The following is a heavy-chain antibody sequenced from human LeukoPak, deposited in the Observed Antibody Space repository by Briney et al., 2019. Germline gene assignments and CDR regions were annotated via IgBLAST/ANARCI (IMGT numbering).Heavy chain of an antibody. J-gene: IGHJ4*02. V-gene: IGHV1-8*01. CDR1: GYTFTTYD. CDR3: ARRNTAMVAGLDY. D-gene: IGHD5-18*01. Sequence: GASVKASCKASGYTFTTYDINWVRQAIGQGLEWMGWMNPNSGNTGYAQKFQGRVTMTRNTSISTAFMELSGLRSEDTAVYFCARRNTAMVAGLDYWGQGSLVTVSS. CDR2: MNPNSGNT.